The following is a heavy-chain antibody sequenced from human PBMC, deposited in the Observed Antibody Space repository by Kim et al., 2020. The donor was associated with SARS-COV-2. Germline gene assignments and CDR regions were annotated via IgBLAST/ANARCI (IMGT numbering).Heavy chain of an antibody. CDR2: IRTKASGYTT. Sequence: GGSLRLSCAASGFTFSDHQMDWVRQAPGKGLEWVARIRTKASGYTTEYAAPVRSRFAIPRDDSRNSVFLQMNSLKTEDTAVYFCARARRDVRACTEYWGQGALVTVSS. D-gene: IGHD2-8*01. V-gene: IGHV3-72*01. CDR3: ARARRDVRACTEY. CDR1: GFTFSDHQ. J-gene: IGHJ4*02.